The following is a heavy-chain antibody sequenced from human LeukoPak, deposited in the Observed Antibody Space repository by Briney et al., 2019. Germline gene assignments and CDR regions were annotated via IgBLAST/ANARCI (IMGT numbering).Heavy chain of an antibody. D-gene: IGHD6-13*01. Sequence: GGSLRLSCAASGFTFSSYSMNWVRQAPGKGLEWVSYISSSSSTIYYADSVKGRFTISRDNAKNSLYLQMNSLRAKDTAVYYCAREGLYSSSWYDHDAFDIWGQGTMVTVSS. CDR1: GFTFSSYS. J-gene: IGHJ3*02. CDR3: AREGLYSSSWYDHDAFDI. CDR2: ISSSSSTI. V-gene: IGHV3-48*01.